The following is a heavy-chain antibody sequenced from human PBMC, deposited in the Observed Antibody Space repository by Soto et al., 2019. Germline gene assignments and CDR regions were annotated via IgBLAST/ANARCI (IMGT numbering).Heavy chain of an antibody. Sequence: PSETLSLTCSVSGGSFSSGIYYWIWIRQPPGQGLEWIGYIYYSGSTNYNPSLKSRVTISVDTSKNQFSLKLSSVTAADTAVYYCARTTYYDFCSGYPGDYFDYWGQGTLVTVSS. J-gene: IGHJ4*02. CDR1: GGSFSSGIYY. CDR2: IYYSGST. D-gene: IGHD3-3*01. V-gene: IGHV4-61*01. CDR3: ARTTYYDFCSGYPGDYFDY.